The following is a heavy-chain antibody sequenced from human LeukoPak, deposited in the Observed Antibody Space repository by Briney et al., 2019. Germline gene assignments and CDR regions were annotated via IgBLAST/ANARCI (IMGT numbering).Heavy chain of an antibody. V-gene: IGHV4-4*02. Sequence: SETLSLTCAVSGGSISSSNWWSWVRQPPGKGLEWIGEIYHSGRTNYNPSLKSRVTISVDTSENQFSLKLNSVTAADTAVYYCARRPPASGADWFDPWGQGTLVTVSS. CDR2: IYHSGRT. J-gene: IGHJ5*02. CDR1: GGSISSSNW. D-gene: IGHD1-26*01. CDR3: ARRPPASGADWFDP.